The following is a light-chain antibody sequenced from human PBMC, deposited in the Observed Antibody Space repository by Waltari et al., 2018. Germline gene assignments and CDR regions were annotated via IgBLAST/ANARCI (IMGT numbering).Light chain of an antibody. CDR1: QGISNY. V-gene: IGKV1-27*01. Sequence: DIQMTQSPSSLSASVGDRVTITCRASQGISNYLAWYQQTPGQVPKLLIYAAATLQSGVPSRFRGSGSGTDFTLTISSLQPEDVATYYCQKYDSVPFTFGPGTKVDI. J-gene: IGKJ3*01. CDR2: AAA. CDR3: QKYDSVPFT.